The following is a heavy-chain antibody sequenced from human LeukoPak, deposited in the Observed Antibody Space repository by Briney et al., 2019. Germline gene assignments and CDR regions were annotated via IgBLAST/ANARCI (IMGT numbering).Heavy chain of an antibody. CDR1: GDCVSSNSAG. CDR3: ARRVSGYGMDV. V-gene: IGHV6-1*01. D-gene: IGHD1-26*01. Sequence: SQTLSLTRAISGDCVSSNSAGWNWIRQSPSGGLEWLGRTYYRSKWYNDYAVSVKSRITISPGTSKNQFALQLNSVIPEDTAVYYCARRVSGYGMDVWGQGTTVTVSS. J-gene: IGHJ6*02. CDR2: TYYRSKWYN.